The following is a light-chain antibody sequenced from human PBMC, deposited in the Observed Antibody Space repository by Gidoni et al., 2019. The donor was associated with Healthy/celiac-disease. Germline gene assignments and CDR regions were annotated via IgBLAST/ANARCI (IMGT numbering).Light chain of an antibody. J-gene: IGLJ2*01. Sequence: QSALTQPASVSGSPEQSITISCTGTSSDVGGYNYVSWYQQHPGKAPKLMIYEVSNRPSGVSNRFSGSKSGNTASLTISGRQAEDEADYYCSSYTSSSTLVVFCGGTKLTVL. V-gene: IGLV2-14*01. CDR2: EVS. CDR1: SSDVGGYNY. CDR3: SSYTSSSTLVV.